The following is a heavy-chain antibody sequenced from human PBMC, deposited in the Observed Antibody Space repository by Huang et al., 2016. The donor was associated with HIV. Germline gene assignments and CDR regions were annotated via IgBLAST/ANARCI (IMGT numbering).Heavy chain of an antibody. J-gene: IGHJ4*02. CDR2: IYYGGSP. D-gene: IGHD3-22*01. CDR3: ARRQGSGYYFYFDY. CDR1: GGSIKSRNYY. Sequence: QLQLQESGPGLVKPSDTLSLNCTISGGSIKSRNYYWGWVRQAPGKGLEWIGSIYYGGSPYYKPSLRSGGSRSVDTSKNQVTLKVNAVIASDTAVYYCARRQGSGYYFYFDYWGRGIPVTVSA. V-gene: IGHV4-39*01.